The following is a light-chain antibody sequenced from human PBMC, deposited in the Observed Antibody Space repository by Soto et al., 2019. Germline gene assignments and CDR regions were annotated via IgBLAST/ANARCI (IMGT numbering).Light chain of an antibody. J-gene: IGKJ1*01. CDR3: QQYGSSPKT. CDR2: GAS. V-gene: IGKV3-20*01. Sequence: EIVLTQSPGTLSLSPGERATLSCRASQSVSSSYLAWYQQKPGQAPRLLIYGASSRATGIPDRFSDSGSGTDFTLTISRLEPEDFAVYYCQQYGSSPKTFGQGTRWRS. CDR1: QSVSSSY.